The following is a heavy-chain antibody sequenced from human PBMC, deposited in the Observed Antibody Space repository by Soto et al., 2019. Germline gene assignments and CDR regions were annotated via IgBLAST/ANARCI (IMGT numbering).Heavy chain of an antibody. D-gene: IGHD4-17*01. Sequence: LCGGSISSGGYYWSWIRQHPGKGLEWIGYIYYSGSTYYNPSLKSRVTISVDTSKNQFSLKLSSVTAADTAVYYCARGADYGDLYNWFDPWGQGTLVTVSS. CDR1: GGSISSGGYY. CDR2: IYYSGST. V-gene: IGHV4-31*02. J-gene: IGHJ5*02. CDR3: ARGADYGDLYNWFDP.